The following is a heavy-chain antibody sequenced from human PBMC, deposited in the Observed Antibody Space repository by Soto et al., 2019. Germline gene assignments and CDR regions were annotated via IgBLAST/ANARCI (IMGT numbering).Heavy chain of an antibody. V-gene: IGHV4-59*01. CDR2: IYYSGGT. CDR1: GGSISSYY. CDR3: ARMYYDFWSGKYYYYGMDV. Sequence: PSETLSLTCTVSGGSISSYYWSWIRQPPGKGLEWIGYIYYSGGTNYNPSLKSRVTISVDTSKNQFSLKLSSVTAADTAVYYCARMYYDFWSGKYYYYGMDVWGQGTTVTVSS. D-gene: IGHD3-3*01. J-gene: IGHJ6*02.